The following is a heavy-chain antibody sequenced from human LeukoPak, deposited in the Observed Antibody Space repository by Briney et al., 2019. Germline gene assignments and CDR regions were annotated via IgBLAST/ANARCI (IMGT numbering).Heavy chain of an antibody. V-gene: IGHV3-7*01. CDR2: IKQEGREK. J-gene: IGHJ5*02. Sequence: GGSLRLSCAASGFTFSSYWMTWVRQAPGKGLEWVANIKQEGREKCYVDAVRGRFTISRDNAKNSLYLEMNSLRAEDTAVYYCARYSGRYGWLDPWGQGTLVTVSS. CDR3: ARYSGRYGWLDP. D-gene: IGHD1-26*01. CDR1: GFTFSSYW.